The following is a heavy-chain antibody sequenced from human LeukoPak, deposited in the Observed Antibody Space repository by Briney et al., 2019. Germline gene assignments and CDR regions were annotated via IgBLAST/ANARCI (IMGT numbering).Heavy chain of an antibody. V-gene: IGHV3-53*01. D-gene: IGHD1-1*01. CDR2: IYTGGIT. J-gene: IGHJ4*02. Sequence: PGGPLRLCCAASGFTVTSTDMSWVREAPGKGLKWVSVIYTGGITYYADSVKCRFTFSRDYSKHTLYLQMNSLKAEDSAVYYCARDNFASYFDYWGQGTLVTVSS. CDR3: ARDNFASYFDY. CDR1: GFTVTSTD.